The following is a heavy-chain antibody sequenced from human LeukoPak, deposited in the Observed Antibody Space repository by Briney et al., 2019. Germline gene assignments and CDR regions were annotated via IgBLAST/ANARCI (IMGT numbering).Heavy chain of an antibody. CDR3: ANGKASLLWFGELLSDFDY. CDR2: IRYDGSNK. J-gene: IGHJ4*02. V-gene: IGHV3-30*02. Sequence: PGGSLRLSCAASGFSFSSYGMHWVRQAPGKGLEWVAFIRYDGSNKYYADSVKGRFTISRDNSKNTLYLQMNSLRAEDTAVYYCANGKASLLWFGELLSDFDYWGQGTLVTVSS. CDR1: GFSFSSYG. D-gene: IGHD3-10*01.